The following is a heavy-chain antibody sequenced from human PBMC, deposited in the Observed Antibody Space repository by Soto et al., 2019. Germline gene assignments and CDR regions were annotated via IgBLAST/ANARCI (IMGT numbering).Heavy chain of an antibody. Sequence: PSETLSLTCIVSGDSITRGGYSWIWIRQPPGKGLEWIGHTSYNSNTYYNPSVKSRVTVSVDKSRNQFSLTLTSVTAADTAVYYCARRQGYVDPWGTG. D-gene: IGHD3-10*02. CDR1: GDSITRGGYS. CDR3: ARRQGYVDP. CDR2: TSYNSNT. J-gene: IGHJ5*02. V-gene: IGHV4-30-2*01.